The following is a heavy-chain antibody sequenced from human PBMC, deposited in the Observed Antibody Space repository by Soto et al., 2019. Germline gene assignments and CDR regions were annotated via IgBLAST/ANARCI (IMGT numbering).Heavy chain of an antibody. CDR3: ARAGGVNYYDSSGYHFNIGFDY. D-gene: IGHD3-22*01. CDR1: GGSISSGGYY. CDR2: IYYSGST. J-gene: IGHJ4*02. V-gene: IGHV4-31*03. Sequence: QVQLQESGPGLVKPSQTLSLTCTVSGGSISSGGYYWSWIRQHPGKGLEWIGYIYYSGSTYYNPSLKSRVTISVDPSKNQFSPKLSSVTAADTAVYYCARAGGVNYYDSSGYHFNIGFDYWGQGTLVTVSS.